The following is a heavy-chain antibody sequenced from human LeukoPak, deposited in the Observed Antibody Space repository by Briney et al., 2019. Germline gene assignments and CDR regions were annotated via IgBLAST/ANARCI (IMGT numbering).Heavy chain of an antibody. D-gene: IGHD2-2*01. CDR3: ASHSVGVLPIATFDY. CDR1: GFTFSNYW. CDR2: IKHDGSEI. J-gene: IGHJ4*02. V-gene: IGHV3-7*01. Sequence: GGSLRLSCAASGFTFSNYWMAWVRQAPGKGLEWVANIKHDGSEIYYVDSVKGRFTISRDNPKNSLFLQMNSLRAEDTAMYFCASHSVGVLPIATFDYWGQGTLVTVSS.